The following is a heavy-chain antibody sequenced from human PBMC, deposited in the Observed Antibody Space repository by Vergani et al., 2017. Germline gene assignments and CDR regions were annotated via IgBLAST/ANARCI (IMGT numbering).Heavy chain of an antibody. J-gene: IGHJ6*03. CDR2: INPNTGAT. D-gene: IGHD2-2*02. CDR3: ARDSCSSTSCYRGKYYYYYMDV. CDR1: EYTFTDYY. Sequence: QVQLVQSGAEVKKPGASVKVSCKASEYTFTDYYIHWVRQAPGQGLEWMGWINPNTGATNYPQKFQGRVTMTRDTSISTTYMELSRLRSDDTAVYYCARDSCSSTSCYRGKYYYYYMDVWGKGTTVTVSS. V-gene: IGHV1-2*02.